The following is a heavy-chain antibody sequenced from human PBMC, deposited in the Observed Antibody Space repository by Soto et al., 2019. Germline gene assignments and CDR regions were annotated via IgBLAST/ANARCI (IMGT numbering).Heavy chain of an antibody. CDR3: AREKCSSTKCYGMDV. V-gene: IGHV3-21*01. Sequence: GGSLRLSCAASGFNFNSYTINWVRQAPGKRLEWLSSISSSGYIFSTDSVRGRFTISRDNAKNSLYLQMNSLRAGDTAVYYCAREKCSSTKCYGMDVWGQGTTVTVSS. CDR1: GFNFNSYT. CDR2: ISSSGYI. J-gene: IGHJ6*02. D-gene: IGHD2-2*01.